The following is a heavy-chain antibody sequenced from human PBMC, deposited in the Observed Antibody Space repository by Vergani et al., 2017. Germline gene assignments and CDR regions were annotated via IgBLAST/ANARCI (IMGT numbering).Heavy chain of an antibody. Sequence: EVQLVESGGGLVQPGGSLRLSCAASGFTVSSNYMSWVRQAPGKGLEWVSVIYSGGSTYYADSVKGRFTISRDNSKNTLYLQMNSLRAEDTAVYYCARELLLWFEETDAFDIWGQGTMVTVSS. CDR1: GFTVSSNY. D-gene: IGHD3-10*01. J-gene: IGHJ3*02. V-gene: IGHV3-66*02. CDR2: IYSGGST. CDR3: ARELLLWFEETDAFDI.